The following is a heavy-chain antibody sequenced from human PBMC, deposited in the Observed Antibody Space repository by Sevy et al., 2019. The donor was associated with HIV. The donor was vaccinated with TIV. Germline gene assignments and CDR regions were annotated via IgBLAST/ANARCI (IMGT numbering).Heavy chain of an antibody. CDR3: AKVDY. V-gene: IGHV3-30*18. CDR1: GFTFSSYG. J-gene: IGHJ4*02. Sequence: GGSLRLSCAASGFTFSSYGMHWVRQAPGKGLEWVVVISYDGSNKYYADSVKGRFTISRDNSKNTLYLQMNSLRAEDTAVYYCAKVDYWGQGTLVTVSS. CDR2: ISYDGSNK.